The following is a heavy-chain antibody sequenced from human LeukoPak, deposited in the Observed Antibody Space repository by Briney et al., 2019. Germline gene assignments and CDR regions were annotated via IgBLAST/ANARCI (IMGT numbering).Heavy chain of an antibody. Sequence: GGSLRLSCAASEFTFSSYDMHRVRQATGKGLEWVSAIGTAGDTYYPGSVKGRFTISRENAKNSLYLQMNSLRAGDTAVYYCARVPAMVRGVTNMGLNYYYGMDVWGQGTTVTVSS. CDR1: EFTFSSYD. J-gene: IGHJ6*02. CDR2: IGTAGDT. D-gene: IGHD3-10*01. CDR3: ARVPAMVRGVTNMGLNYYYGMDV. V-gene: IGHV3-13*04.